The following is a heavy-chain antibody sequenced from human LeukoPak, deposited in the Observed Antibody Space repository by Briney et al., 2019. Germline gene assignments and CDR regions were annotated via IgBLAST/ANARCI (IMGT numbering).Heavy chain of an antibody. Sequence: HPWGSLRLSCAASGFTFSSYFWMHWVRQAPGKGLVWVSRIRSDGGSSTYADSVKGRFTISRDNAKNTLYLQMNTLRAEDTALYYCVRDLDLGGYSSFVSWGQGALVTVSS. D-gene: IGHD4-23*01. CDR3: VRDLDLGGYSSFVS. J-gene: IGHJ4*02. V-gene: IGHV3-74*01. CDR2: IRSDGGSS. CDR1: GFTFSSYFW.